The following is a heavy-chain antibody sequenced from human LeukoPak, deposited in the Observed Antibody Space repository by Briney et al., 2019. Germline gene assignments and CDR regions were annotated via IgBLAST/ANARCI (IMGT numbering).Heavy chain of an antibody. CDR1: GGTFSSYA. D-gene: IGHD6-19*01. CDR2: IIPIFGTA. Sequence: SVKVSCKASGGTFSSYAISWARQAPGQGLEWMGGIIPIFGTANYAQKFQGRVTITADESTSTAYMELSRLRSEDTAVYYCARDHPAVAGDYWGQGTLVTVSS. CDR3: ARDHPAVAGDY. V-gene: IGHV1-69*01. J-gene: IGHJ4*02.